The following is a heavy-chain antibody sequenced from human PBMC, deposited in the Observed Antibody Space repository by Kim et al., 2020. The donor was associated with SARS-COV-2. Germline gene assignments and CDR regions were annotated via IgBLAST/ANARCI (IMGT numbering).Heavy chain of an antibody. Sequence: ESVKGRFTTSRDNAKNSLYLHMTSLRAEDTAVYYCASEYSSSSYYYGMDVWGQGTTVTVSS. CDR3: ASEYSSSSYYYGMDV. D-gene: IGHD6-13*01. J-gene: IGHJ6*02. V-gene: IGHV3-21*01.